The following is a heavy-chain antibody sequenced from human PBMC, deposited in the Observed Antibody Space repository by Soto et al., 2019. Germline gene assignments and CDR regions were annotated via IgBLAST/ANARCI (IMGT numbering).Heavy chain of an antibody. CDR2: INHSGST. CDR3: ARARLGSSSFVDY. D-gene: IGHD6-6*01. J-gene: IGHJ4*02. Sequence: SETLSLTCAVYGGCFSGYYWSWIRQPPGKGLEWIGEINHSGSTNYNPSLKSRVTISVDTSKNQFSLKLSSVTAADTAVYYCARARLGSSSFVDYWGQGTLVTVSS. CDR1: GGCFSGYY. V-gene: IGHV4-34*01.